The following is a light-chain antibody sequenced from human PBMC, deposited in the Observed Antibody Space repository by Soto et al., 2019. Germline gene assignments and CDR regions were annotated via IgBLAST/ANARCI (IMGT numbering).Light chain of an antibody. CDR1: QSVSSN. Sequence: EIVMTQSPATLSVSPGERATLSCRASQSVSSNLAWYQQKPGQAPRLLIYGASTRATGIPARFSGSGSGTEFTLTLSSLQCEDFAVYYCQQYNNWPPYTFGQGTKLEIK. J-gene: IGKJ2*01. CDR3: QQYNNWPPYT. V-gene: IGKV3-15*01. CDR2: GAS.